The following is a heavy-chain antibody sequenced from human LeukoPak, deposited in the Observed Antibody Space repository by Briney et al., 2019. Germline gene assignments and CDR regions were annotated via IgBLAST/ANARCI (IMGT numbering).Heavy chain of an antibody. CDR1: GFTFDDYA. D-gene: IGHD6-13*01. J-gene: IGHJ4*02. CDR3: AKDVAAAGFGSYFDY. V-gene: IGHV3-9*03. Sequence: PGGSLRLSCAASGFTFDDYAMHWVRQAPGKGLEWVSGISWNSGSIGYADSVKGRFTISRDNAKNSLYLQMNSLRAEDMALYYCAKDVAAAGFGSYFDYWGQGTLVTVSS. CDR2: ISWNSGSI.